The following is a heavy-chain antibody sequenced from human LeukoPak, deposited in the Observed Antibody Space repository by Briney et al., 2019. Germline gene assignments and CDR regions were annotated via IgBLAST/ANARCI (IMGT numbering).Heavy chain of an antibody. CDR3: ARLGLPYYDFWSAYYYGMDV. CDR1: GFTFSSYW. J-gene: IGHJ6*02. CDR2: IKQDGSEK. V-gene: IGHV3-7*01. Sequence: GGSLRLSCAASGFTFSSYWMSWVRQAPGKGLEWVANIKQDGSEKYYVDSVKGRFTISRDNAKNSLYLQMNSLRAEDTAVYYCARLGLPYYDFWSAYYYGMDVCGQGTTVTVSS. D-gene: IGHD3-3*01.